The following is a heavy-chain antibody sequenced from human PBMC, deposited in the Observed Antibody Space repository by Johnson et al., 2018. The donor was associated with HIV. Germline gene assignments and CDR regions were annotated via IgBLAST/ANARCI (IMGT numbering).Heavy chain of an antibody. Sequence: VQLVESGGGVVLPGWSLRLSCEASGFTFSSYGMHWVRQAPGKGLEWVANIKQDGSEKYYVDSVKGRFTISRDNSKNTLYLQMNSLRAEDTAVYYCANGGSSYGYDAFDIWGQGTMVTVSS. D-gene: IGHD5-18*01. CDR2: IKQDGSEK. CDR3: ANGGSSYGYDAFDI. CDR1: GFTFSSYG. V-gene: IGHV3-7*03. J-gene: IGHJ3*02.